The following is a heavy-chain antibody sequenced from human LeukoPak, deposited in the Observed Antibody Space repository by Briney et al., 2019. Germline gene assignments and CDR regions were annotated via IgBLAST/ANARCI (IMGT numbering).Heavy chain of an antibody. CDR3: ADRGSSSWYRDWFDP. CDR1: GGTFSSYA. D-gene: IGHD6-13*01. CDR2: IIPIFGTA. J-gene: IGHJ5*02. V-gene: IGHV1-69*13. Sequence: SVRVSCKASGGTFSSYAISWVRQAPGQGLEWMGGIIPIFGTANYAQKFQGRVTITADESTSTAYMELSSLRSEDTAVYYCADRGSSSWYRDWFDPWGQGTLVTVSS.